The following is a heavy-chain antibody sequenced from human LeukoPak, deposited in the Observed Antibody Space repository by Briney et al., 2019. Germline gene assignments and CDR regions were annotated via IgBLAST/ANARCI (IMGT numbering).Heavy chain of an antibody. V-gene: IGHV1-2*02. CDR1: GYTFTGYY. CDR3: AREGYCSGGSCYVSYYYGMDV. J-gene: IGHJ6*02. CDR2: INPNSGGT. Sequence: ASVKVSCKASGYTFTGYYMHWVRQAPGQGLEWMGWINPNSGGTNYAQKFQGRVTMTRDTSISTAYMELSRLRSDDTAAYYCAREGYCSGGSCYVSYYYGMDVWGQGTTVTVSS. D-gene: IGHD2-15*01.